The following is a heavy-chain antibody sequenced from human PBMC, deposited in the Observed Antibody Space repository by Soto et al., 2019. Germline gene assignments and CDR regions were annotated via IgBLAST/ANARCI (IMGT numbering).Heavy chain of an antibody. CDR3: AKDTGGPLEYCGYDSSFDY. J-gene: IGHJ4*02. CDR2: ISGSGGST. V-gene: IGHV3-23*01. D-gene: IGHD5-12*01. Sequence: EVQLLESGGGLVQPGGSLRLSCAASGFTFSSYAMSWVRQAPGKGLEWVSAISGSGGSTYYADSVKGRFTISRDNSKNTLYLQMNSLRAEDTAVYYCAKDTGGPLEYCGYDSSFDYWGQGTLVTVSS. CDR1: GFTFSSYA.